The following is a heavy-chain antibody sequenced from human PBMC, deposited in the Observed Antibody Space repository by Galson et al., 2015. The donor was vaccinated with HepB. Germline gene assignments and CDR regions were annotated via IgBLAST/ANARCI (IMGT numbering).Heavy chain of an antibody. J-gene: IGHJ4*02. CDR3: AKDPYLYNALAGTMQGFDY. D-gene: IGHD6-19*01. V-gene: IGHV3-33*06. Sequence: SLRLSCAASGFTFSPYGMYWIRQDPGKGLEGVAVIWYDVSVEYYRDSVRGRFTVSRDTSKNALYLQMNSLRAEDTALYYCAKDPYLYNALAGTMQGFDYWGQGTLVTVS. CDR1: GFTFSPYG. CDR2: IWYDVSVE.